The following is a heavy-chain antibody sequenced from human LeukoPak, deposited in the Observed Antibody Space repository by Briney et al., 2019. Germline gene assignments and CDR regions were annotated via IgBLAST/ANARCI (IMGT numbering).Heavy chain of an antibody. D-gene: IGHD2-2*01. J-gene: IGHJ6*03. CDR3: ARSRRYYYYYMDV. V-gene: IGHV1-2*02. CDR1: GYTFTSYY. CDR2: INPNSGGT. Sequence: ASVKVSCKASGYTFTSYYMHWVRQAPGQGLEWMGWINPNSGGTNYAQKFQGRVTMTRDTSISTAYMELSRLRSDDTAVYYCARSRRYYYYYMDVWGKGTTVTISS.